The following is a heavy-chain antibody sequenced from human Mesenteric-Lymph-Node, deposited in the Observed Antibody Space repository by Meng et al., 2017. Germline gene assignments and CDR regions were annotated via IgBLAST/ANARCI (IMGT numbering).Heavy chain of an antibody. V-gene: IGHV4-59*01. J-gene: IGHJ5*02. Sequence: QPQEAGPGLVKPSEPLSLTCTVSGGSISSYYWSWSRQPPGKGLEWIGYIYYSGSTNYNPSLKSRVTISVDTSKNQFSLKLSSVTAADTAVYYCARENRNWFDPWGQGTLVTVSS. CDR1: GGSISSYY. CDR3: ARENRNWFDP. CDR2: IYYSGST. D-gene: IGHD1-14*01.